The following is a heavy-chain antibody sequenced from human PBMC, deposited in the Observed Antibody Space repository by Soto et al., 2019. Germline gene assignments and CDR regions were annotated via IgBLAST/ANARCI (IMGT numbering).Heavy chain of an antibody. D-gene: IGHD6-19*01. CDR1: GYTFTSYD. Sequence: GASVKVSCKASGYTFTSYDINWVRQATGQGLEWMGWMNPNSGNTGYAQKFQGRVTMTRNTSISTAYMELSSLRSEDTAVYYCARVPGIAVAGTGPRYFQHWGQGTLVTVSS. CDR2: MNPNSGNT. CDR3: ARVPGIAVAGTGPRYFQH. V-gene: IGHV1-8*01. J-gene: IGHJ1*01.